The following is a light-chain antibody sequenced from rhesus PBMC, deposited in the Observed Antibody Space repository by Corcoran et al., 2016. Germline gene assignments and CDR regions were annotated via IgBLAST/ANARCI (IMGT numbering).Light chain of an antibody. CDR1: QKIYSN. CDR2: AAS. Sequence: DIQMTQSPSDLSASVGDRVTISCWASQKIYSNVAWYQQKPGKAPHLLIYAASSLQTGIPSRFSGSGSVTDFTLTISSLQPEDSAASYCQHYCDNPFTFGPGTKLDIK. V-gene: IGKV1S8*01. J-gene: IGKJ3*01. CDR3: QHYCDNPFT.